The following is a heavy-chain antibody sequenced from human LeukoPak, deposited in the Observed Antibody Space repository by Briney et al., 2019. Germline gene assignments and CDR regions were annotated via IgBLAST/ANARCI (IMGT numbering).Heavy chain of an antibody. CDR1: GFTFNTYT. D-gene: IGHD1-1*01. V-gene: IGHV3-23*01. CDR3: AKGLERESRLDS. CDR2: ISNSGGST. J-gene: IGHJ4*02. Sequence: GGSLRLSCAASGFTFNTYTMYWVRQAPGKGLEWVSGISNSGGSTYYADSVKGRFTISRDNSKNTLYLQMNSLRAEDTALYYCAKGLERESRLDSWGQGTLVSVSS.